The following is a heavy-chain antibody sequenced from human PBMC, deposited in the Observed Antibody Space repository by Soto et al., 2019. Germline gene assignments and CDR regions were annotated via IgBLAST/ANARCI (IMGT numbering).Heavy chain of an antibody. Sequence: PGGSLRLSCAASGFTFSDYYMSWIRQAPGKGLEWVSYISSSSSYTNYADSVKGRFTISRDNAKNSLYLQMNSLRAEDTAVYYCARSKYSSSSGYYYYGMDVWGQGTTVTVSS. CDR2: ISSSSSYT. V-gene: IGHV3-11*06. D-gene: IGHD6-6*01. CDR3: ARSKYSSSSGYYYYGMDV. CDR1: GFTFSDYY. J-gene: IGHJ6*02.